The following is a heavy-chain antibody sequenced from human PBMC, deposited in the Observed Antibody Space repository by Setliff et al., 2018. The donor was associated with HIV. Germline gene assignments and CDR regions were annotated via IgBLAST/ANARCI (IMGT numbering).Heavy chain of an antibody. CDR3: ARDYNFWSGYYTNDAFDI. V-gene: IGHV1-18*01. D-gene: IGHD3-3*01. Sequence: ASVKVSCKVSGYTLTELSRHWVRQAPGQGLEWMGWISPYNGNTNYAQNFQGRVTMTTDTSTSTAYMELRSLRSDDTAVYYCARDYNFWSGYYTNDAFDIWGQGTMVTVSS. CDR2: ISPYNGNT. CDR1: GYTLTELS. J-gene: IGHJ3*02.